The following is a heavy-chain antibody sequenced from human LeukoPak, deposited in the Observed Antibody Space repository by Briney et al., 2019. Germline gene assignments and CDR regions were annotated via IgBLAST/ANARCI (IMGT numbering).Heavy chain of an antibody. J-gene: IGHJ4*02. Sequence: ASVKVSCKASGYTFTGNYLHWVRQAPGQRLEWMGWINPDNGATDYSQKFQARVTVTRDLSTSTSYMELNMLTSDDTAIYFCAWGEWLHPLDFWGQGTMVIVSS. CDR1: GYTFTGNY. V-gene: IGHV1-2*02. CDR3: AWGEWLHPLDF. CDR2: INPDNGAT. D-gene: IGHD5-12*01.